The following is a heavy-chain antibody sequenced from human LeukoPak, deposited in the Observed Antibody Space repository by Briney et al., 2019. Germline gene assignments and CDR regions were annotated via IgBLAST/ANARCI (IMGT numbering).Heavy chain of an antibody. CDR1: GYTFTSYG. V-gene: IGHV1-18*04. J-gene: IGHJ6*04. CDR2: ISANNGNT. Sequence: ASVKVSCKAAGYTFTSYGSSWVRRAAGRGVEWMGWISANNGNTNYAQKLQGRVTMTTDTSTSTAYMELRSLRSDDTAVYYCARDGAVAGIGYYYGMDVWGKGTTVTVSS. D-gene: IGHD6-19*01. CDR3: ARDGAVAGIGYYYGMDV.